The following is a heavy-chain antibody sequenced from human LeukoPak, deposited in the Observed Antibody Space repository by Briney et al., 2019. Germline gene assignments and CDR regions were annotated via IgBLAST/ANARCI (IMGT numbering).Heavy chain of an antibody. CDR2: ISGSGGST. V-gene: IGHV3-23*01. CDR3: ANYRYSSGWSPLWDWFDP. Sequence: PGGSLRLSCAASGFTFNNYPMAWVRQAPGKGLEWVSAISGSGGSTYYADSVKGRFTISRDNSKNTLYLQMNSLRAEDTAVYHCANYRYSSGWSPLWDWFDPWGQGTLVTVSS. D-gene: IGHD6-19*01. CDR1: GFTFNNYP. J-gene: IGHJ5*02.